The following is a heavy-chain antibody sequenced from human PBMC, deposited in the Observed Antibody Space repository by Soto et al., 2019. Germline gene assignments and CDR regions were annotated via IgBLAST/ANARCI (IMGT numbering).Heavy chain of an antibody. CDR1: GFTFSSYI. D-gene: IGHD5-12*01. CDR3: ARDVRDGYNYDYYYGMDV. Sequence: GGSLRLSCAAPGFTFSSYIMNWVRQAPGKGLEWVSSISSSSSYIYYADSVKGRFTISRDNAKNSLYLQMNSLRAEDTAVYYCARDVRDGYNYDYYYGMDVWGQGTTVTVSS. V-gene: IGHV3-21*01. J-gene: IGHJ6*02. CDR2: ISSSSSYI.